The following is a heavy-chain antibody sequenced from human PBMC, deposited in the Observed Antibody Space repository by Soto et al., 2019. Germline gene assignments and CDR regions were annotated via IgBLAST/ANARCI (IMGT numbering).Heavy chain of an antibody. Sequence: QLVQSGSEVKKPGSSVKVSCQASGGTFSGYVVTWVRQAPGQGLEWMGEVVPLSGTTNYAQRFSGRITITAEQPTSTAYMELRTLRSDDTAVYYCATHGLGVSSPPHFDNWGQGTLVTVSS. V-gene: IGHV1-69*01. CDR3: ATHGLGVSSPPHFDN. CDR2: VVPLSGTT. D-gene: IGHD3-16*01. CDR1: GGTFSGYV. J-gene: IGHJ4*02.